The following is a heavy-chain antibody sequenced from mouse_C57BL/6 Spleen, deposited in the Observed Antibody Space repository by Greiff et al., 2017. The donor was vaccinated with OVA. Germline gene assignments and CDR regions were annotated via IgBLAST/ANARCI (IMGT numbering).Heavy chain of an antibody. D-gene: IGHD1-1*01. CDR1: GFNIKDYY. Sequence: EVKLVESGAELVKPGASVKLSCTASGFNIKDYYMHWVKQRTEQGLEWIGRIDPEDGEPKYASKFPGKVPIPAGTSSNTAYLQLSNLTSEDTTVYYGARKYYGSSPHWYFGVWGTGTTVTVSS. J-gene: IGHJ1*03. CDR2: IDPEDGEP. CDR3: ARKYYGSSPHWYFGV. V-gene: IGHV14-2*01.